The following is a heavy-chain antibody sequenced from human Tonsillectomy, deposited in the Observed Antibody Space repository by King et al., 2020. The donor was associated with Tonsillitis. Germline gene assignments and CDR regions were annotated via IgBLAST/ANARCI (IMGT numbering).Heavy chain of an antibody. J-gene: IGHJ4*02. V-gene: IGHV3-21*01. D-gene: IGHD6-25*01. CDR3: ARDEVAAPFDY. CDR2: ISSGSDYI. Sequence: VQLVESGGGLVKPGGSLRLSCAASGFTFSTYSMNWVRQAPGKGLEWVSSISSGSDYIHYANSVKGRFTISRDNAKNSLFLQMNNLRAEDTAVYYCARDEVAAPFDYWGQGTLVSVSS. CDR1: GFTFSTYS.